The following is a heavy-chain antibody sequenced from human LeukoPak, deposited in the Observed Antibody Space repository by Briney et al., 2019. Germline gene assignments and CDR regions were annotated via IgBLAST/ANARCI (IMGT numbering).Heavy chain of an antibody. CDR2: ISGSGGST. D-gene: IGHD3-9*01. Sequence: GASLRLSCAASGFTFSSYAMSWVRQAPGKGLEWASAISGSGGSTYYADSVKGRFTISRDNSKNTVFLQMNSLRAEDTAVYYCAKWGDYDVLTGYYVSDYWGQGTLVTVSS. J-gene: IGHJ4*02. CDR3: AKWGDYDVLTGYYVSDY. V-gene: IGHV3-23*01. CDR1: GFTFSSYA.